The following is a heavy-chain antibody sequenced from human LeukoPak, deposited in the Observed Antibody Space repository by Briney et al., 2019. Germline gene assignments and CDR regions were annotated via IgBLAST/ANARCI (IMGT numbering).Heavy chain of an antibody. V-gene: IGHV3-74*01. D-gene: IGHD3-16*01. CDR3: ARGPNYDYVWGSRNAFDI. CDR1: GFTFSSYW. Sequence: GGSLRLSCAASGFTFSSYWMHWVRQAPGKGLVWVSRINSDGSSTSYADSVKGRFTISRDNAKNTLYLQMDSLRAEDTAVYYCARGPNYDYVWGSRNAFDIWGQGTMVTVSS. J-gene: IGHJ3*02. CDR2: INSDGSST.